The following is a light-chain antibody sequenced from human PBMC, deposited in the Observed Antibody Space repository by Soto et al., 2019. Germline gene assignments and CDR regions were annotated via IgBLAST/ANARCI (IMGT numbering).Light chain of an antibody. CDR3: SSYAGSNNQV. CDR1: SSAVGGYNY. Sequence: QSALTQPPSASGSLGQPVPISSTGPSSAVGGYNYVSWYQQHPGRAPKLMIYEVSKRPSGVPDRFSGSKSGNTASLTVSGLQTEDEADYYCSSYAGSNNQVFGTGTKLTVL. J-gene: IGLJ1*01. V-gene: IGLV2-8*01. CDR2: EVS.